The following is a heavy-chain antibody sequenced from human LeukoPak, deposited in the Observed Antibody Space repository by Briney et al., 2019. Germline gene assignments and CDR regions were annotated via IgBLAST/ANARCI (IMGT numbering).Heavy chain of an antibody. CDR2: IYYSGST. CDR3: VGAYSYSNSWYERSHWFNP. D-gene: IGHD6-13*01. J-gene: IGHJ5*02. CDR1: GGSISSSSYY. V-gene: IGHV4-39*01. Sequence: SSETLSLTCTVSGGSISSSSYYWGWIRQPPGKGLEWIGSIYYSGSTYYNPSLKSRVTISVDTSKNQFSLKLSSVTAADTAVYYCVGAYSYSNSWYERSHWFNPWGQGTLVTVSS.